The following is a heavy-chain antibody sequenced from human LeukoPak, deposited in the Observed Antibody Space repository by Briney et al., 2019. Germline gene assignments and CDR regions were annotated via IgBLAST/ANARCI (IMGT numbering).Heavy chain of an antibody. CDR1: GFTFSSYA. CDR2: ISYDGSNK. V-gene: IGHV3-30-3*01. J-gene: IGHJ4*02. Sequence: QPGGSLRLSCAASGFTFSSYAMHWVRQAPGKGLEWVAVISYDGSNKYYADSVKGRFTISRDNSKNTLYLQMNSLRAEDTAVYYCARASSGGAGHDYWGRGTLVTVP. CDR3: ARASSGGAGHDY. D-gene: IGHD2-15*01.